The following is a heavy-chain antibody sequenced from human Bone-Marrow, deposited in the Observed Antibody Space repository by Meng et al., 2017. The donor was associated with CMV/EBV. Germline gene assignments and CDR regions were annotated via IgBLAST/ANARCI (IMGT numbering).Heavy chain of an antibody. Sequence: GESLKISCAASGFTFSSYAMHWVRQAPGKGLEWVSSISSSSSYIYYADSVKGRFTISRDNAKNSLYLQMNSLRAEDTAVYYCARRPIRGHVNWFDPWGQGTLVTVSS. CDR2: ISSSSSYI. J-gene: IGHJ5*02. CDR1: GFTFSSYA. CDR3: ARRPIRGHVNWFDP. D-gene: IGHD3-10*01. V-gene: IGHV3-21*01.